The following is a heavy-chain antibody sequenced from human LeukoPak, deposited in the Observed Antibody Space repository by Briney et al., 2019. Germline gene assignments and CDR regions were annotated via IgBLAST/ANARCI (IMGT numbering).Heavy chain of an antibody. V-gene: IGHV3-7*01. CDR2: IKPDGSEK. CDR3: ARDFGPRLYAFDV. J-gene: IGHJ3*01. CDR1: GFTFSNYW. Sequence: QAGGSLRLSCAASGFTFSNYWMTWVRQAPGKGLEWVANIKPDGSEKYYVDSVKGRFTISRDDAKNSLYLQMNSLRAEDTAVYFCARDFGPRLYAFDVWGQGTMITVSS. D-gene: IGHD3-16*01.